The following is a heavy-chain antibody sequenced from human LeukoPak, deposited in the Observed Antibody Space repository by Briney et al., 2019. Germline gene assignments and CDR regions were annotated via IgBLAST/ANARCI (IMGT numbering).Heavy chain of an antibody. D-gene: IGHD3-10*01. CDR3: ARPGTLFYYYYYMDV. Sequence: SETLSPTRTVSGGSISSYYWSWIRQPPGKGLEWIGYIYYSGSTNYNPSLKSRVTISVDTSKNQFSLKLSSVTAADTAVYYCARPGTLFYYYYYMDVWGKGTTVTVSS. J-gene: IGHJ6*03. V-gene: IGHV4-59*01. CDR1: GGSISSYY. CDR2: IYYSGST.